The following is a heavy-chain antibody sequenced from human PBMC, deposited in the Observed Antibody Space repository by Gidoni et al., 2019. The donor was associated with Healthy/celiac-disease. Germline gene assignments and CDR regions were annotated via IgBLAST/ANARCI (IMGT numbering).Heavy chain of an antibody. CDR3: ASANSSGYYQLDY. J-gene: IGHJ4*02. D-gene: IGHD3-22*01. CDR2: IYYSGST. Sequence: QVQLQESGPGLVKPSETLSLTCTVSGGSISSYYWSWFRQPPGKGLEWIGYIYYSGSTNYNPSLKSRVTISVDTSKNQFSLKLSSVTASDTAVYYCASANSSGYYQLDYWGQGTLVTVSS. CDR1: GGSISSYY. V-gene: IGHV4-59*01.